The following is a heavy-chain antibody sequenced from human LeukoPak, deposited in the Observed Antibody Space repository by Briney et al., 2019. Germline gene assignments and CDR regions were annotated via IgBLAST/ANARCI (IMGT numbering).Heavy chain of an antibody. V-gene: IGHV5-51*01. CDR2: IYPGDSDV. CDR3: ARQGYNSTWARNLAY. D-gene: IGHD6-13*01. CDR1: GYSFSNYW. J-gene: IGHJ4*02. Sequence: GESLKISCKGSGYSFSNYWIGWVRQMPGKGLEWMGIIYPGDSDVRYSPSFQGQVTISADKSISTAYLQWSSLQASDTAMYYCARQGYNSTWARNLAYWGQGTQVTVSS.